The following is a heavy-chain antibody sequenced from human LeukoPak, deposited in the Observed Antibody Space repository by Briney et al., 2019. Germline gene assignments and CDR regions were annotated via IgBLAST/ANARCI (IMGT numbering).Heavy chain of an antibody. D-gene: IGHD3-3*01. V-gene: IGHV3-23*01. Sequence: GGSLRLSCAASGFTFSSYAMSWVRQAPGKGLEWVSAISGSGGSTYYADSVKGRFTISRDNAKNSLYLQMNSLRAEDTAVYYCARDTHENYDFWSGFRDSYYYGMDVWGQGTTVTVSS. CDR1: GFTFSSYA. CDR3: ARDTHENYDFWSGFRDSYYYGMDV. CDR2: ISGSGGST. J-gene: IGHJ6*02.